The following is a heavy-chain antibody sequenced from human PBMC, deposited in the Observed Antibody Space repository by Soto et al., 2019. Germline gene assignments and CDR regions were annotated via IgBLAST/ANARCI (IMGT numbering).Heavy chain of an antibody. Sequence: PGGSLRLSCAASGFTFSSYSMNWVRQAPGKGLEWVSSISSSSSYIYYADSVKGRFTISRDNAKNSLYLQMNSLRAEDTAVYYCARASRDGYNYYYYYGMDVWGQGTTVTVSS. V-gene: IGHV3-21*01. CDR1: GFTFSSYS. CDR3: ARASRDGYNYYYYYGMDV. D-gene: IGHD5-12*01. CDR2: ISSSSSYI. J-gene: IGHJ6*02.